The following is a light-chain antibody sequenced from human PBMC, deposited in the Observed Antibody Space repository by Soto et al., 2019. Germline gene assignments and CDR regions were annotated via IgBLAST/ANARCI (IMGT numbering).Light chain of an antibody. V-gene: IGLV1-44*01. Sequence: QSVLTQPPSASGTPGQRGTISCSGSSSNIAPNTVNWYQHLPGAAPQLLIFANDRRPSGVTDRFSGSRSGTSASLAISGLQSEDEADYYCAAWDDSLNGYVFGTGTKLTVL. CDR1: SSNIAPNT. CDR2: AND. CDR3: AAWDDSLNGYV. J-gene: IGLJ1*01.